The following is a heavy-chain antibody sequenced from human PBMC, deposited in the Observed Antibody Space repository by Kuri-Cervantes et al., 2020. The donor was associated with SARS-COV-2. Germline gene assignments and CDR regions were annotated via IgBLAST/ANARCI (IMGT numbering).Heavy chain of an antibody. CDR1: GGSISNGSFY. D-gene: IGHD3-22*01. J-gene: IGHJ4*02. Sequence: GSLRLSCTASGGSISNGSFYWGWIRQPPGRGLEWIGNIYYSGSAYYYPSLESRATISLDTSNNQFSLKLSSVTAAGTAVYYCARPDSSGYYFDYWGQGTLVTVSS. V-gene: IGHV4-39*01. CDR2: IYYSGSA. CDR3: ARPDSSGYYFDY.